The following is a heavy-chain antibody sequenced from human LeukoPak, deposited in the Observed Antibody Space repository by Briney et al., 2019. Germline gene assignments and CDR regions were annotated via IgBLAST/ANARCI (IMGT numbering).Heavy chain of an antibody. Sequence: SETLSLTCAVYGGSFSGYYWSWIRQPPGKGLEWIGEINHSGSTNYNPSLKSRVTISVDTSKNQFSLKLSSVTAADTAVYYCARGGGVEVTTPKYYYYYYMDVWGKGTTVTVSS. D-gene: IGHD4-11*01. J-gene: IGHJ6*03. V-gene: IGHV4-34*01. CDR2: INHSGST. CDR3: ARGGGVEVTTPKYYYYYYMDV. CDR1: GGSFSGYY.